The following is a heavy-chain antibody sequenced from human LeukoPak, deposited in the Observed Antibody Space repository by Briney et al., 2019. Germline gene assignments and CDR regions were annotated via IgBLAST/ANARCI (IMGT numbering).Heavy chain of an antibody. CDR2: IYYSGST. J-gene: IGHJ5*02. CDR3: ARQAGDGYNYGYNWFDP. D-gene: IGHD5-24*01. CDR1: GGSISSYY. V-gene: IGHV4-59*08. Sequence: SETLSLTCSVSGGSISSYYWSWIRQPAGKGLEWIGYIYYSGSTNYNPSLKSRVTISVDTSKNQFSLKLSSVTAADTAVYYCARQAGDGYNYGYNWFDPWGQGTLVTVSS.